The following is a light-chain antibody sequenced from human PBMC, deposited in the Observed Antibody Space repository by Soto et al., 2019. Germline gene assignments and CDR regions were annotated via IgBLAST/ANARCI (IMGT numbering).Light chain of an antibody. CDR3: QQYDNWPHT. V-gene: IGKV3-15*01. CDR1: QNLSRN. Sequence: EMVMTQSPATLSLSPGERATLSCRASQNLSRNLAWYHQQPGQAPRLLIYGASTRATGIPARFSGSGSGTDFTIIISSLQAVDFAVYYCQQYDNWPHTFGQGTKLEIK. J-gene: IGKJ2*01. CDR2: GAS.